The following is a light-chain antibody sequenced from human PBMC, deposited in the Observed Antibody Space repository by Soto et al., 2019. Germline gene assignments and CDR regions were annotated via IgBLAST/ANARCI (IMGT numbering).Light chain of an antibody. J-gene: IGKJ5*01. Sequence: DIQMTQSPSSLSASVGDRVTITCRASQSIINYLNWYHQKPGKAPNLLIYSASSLQSGVPSRFSGSGSGTDFTLAISSLQPEDFATYYCQQTYNALAITFGQGTRLEIK. CDR2: SAS. CDR1: QSIINY. CDR3: QQTYNALAIT. V-gene: IGKV1-39*01.